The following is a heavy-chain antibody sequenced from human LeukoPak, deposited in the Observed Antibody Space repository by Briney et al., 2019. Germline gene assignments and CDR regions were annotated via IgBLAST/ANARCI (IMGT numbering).Heavy chain of an antibody. V-gene: IGHV1-2*02. D-gene: IGHD2-2*02. CDR1: GYTFTGYY. Sequence: ASVKVSCKASGYTFTGYYMHWVRQAPGQGLEWMGWINPNSGGTNYAQKFQGRVTMTRDTSISTAYMELSSLRSEDTAVYYCAPDLYCSSTSCYTERIYYYGMDVWGQGTTVTVSS. CDR3: APDLYCSSTSCYTERIYYYGMDV. CDR2: INPNSGGT. J-gene: IGHJ6*02.